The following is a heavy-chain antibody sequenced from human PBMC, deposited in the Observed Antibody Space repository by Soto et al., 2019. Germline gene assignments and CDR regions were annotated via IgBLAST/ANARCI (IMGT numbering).Heavy chain of an antibody. Sequence: LSLTCTVSGGSISSSSYYWCWIRQPPGKGLEWIGSIYYSGSTYYNPSLKSRVTISVDTSKNQLSLKLSSVTAADTAVYYCARHIGRWDAFDIWGQGTMVTVSS. CDR3: ARHIGRWDAFDI. D-gene: IGHD1-26*01. V-gene: IGHV4-39*01. J-gene: IGHJ3*02. CDR1: GGSISSSSYY. CDR2: IYYSGST.